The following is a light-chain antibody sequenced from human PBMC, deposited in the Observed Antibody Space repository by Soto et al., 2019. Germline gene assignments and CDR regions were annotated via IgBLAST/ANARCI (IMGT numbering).Light chain of an antibody. CDR3: QQYNSYSPLT. Sequence: DIQMTQSPSTLSASVGDRVTITCRASQSISSWLAWYQQKSGKAPKLLIYKASSLESGVPSRFSGSGSGTEFTLTINSLQPDDFGTYYCQQYNSYSPLTFGGGTKVEIK. V-gene: IGKV1-5*03. CDR2: KAS. J-gene: IGKJ4*01. CDR1: QSISSW.